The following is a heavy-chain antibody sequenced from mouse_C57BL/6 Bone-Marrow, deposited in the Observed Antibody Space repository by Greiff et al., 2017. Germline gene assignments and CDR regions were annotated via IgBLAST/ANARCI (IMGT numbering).Heavy chain of an antibody. CDR3: ARQGPAWFAY. V-gene: IGHV1-81*01. CDR2: IYPRSGNT. CDR1: GYTFTSYG. J-gene: IGHJ3*01. Sequence: VMLVESGAELARPGASVKLSCKASGYTFTSYGISWVKQRTGQGLEWIGEIYPRSGNTYYNEKFKGKATLTADKSSSTAYMELRSLTSEDSAVYFCARQGPAWFAYWGQGTLVTVSA. D-gene: IGHD3-3*01.